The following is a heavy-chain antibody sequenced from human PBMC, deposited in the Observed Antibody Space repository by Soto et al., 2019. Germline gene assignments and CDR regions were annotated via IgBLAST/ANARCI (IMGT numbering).Heavy chain of an antibody. CDR1: GGSISSYY. D-gene: IGHD4-17*01. CDR3: ARLGRRWEYYFDF. J-gene: IGHJ4*02. CDR2: IYYSGST. Sequence: SETLSLTCTVSGGSISSYYWSWIRQPPGKGLEWIGYIYYSGSTNYNPSLKSRVTISVDTSKNQFSLKLSSVTAADTAVYYCARLGRRWEYYFDFWGQGTLVTVSA. V-gene: IGHV4-59*01.